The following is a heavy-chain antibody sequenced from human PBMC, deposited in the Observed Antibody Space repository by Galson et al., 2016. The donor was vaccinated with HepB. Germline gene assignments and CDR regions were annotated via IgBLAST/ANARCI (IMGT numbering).Heavy chain of an antibody. J-gene: IGHJ4*02. V-gene: IGHV6-1*01. CDR1: GDSVSSNSAT. CDR2: TYYRSKWYY. Sequence: CAISGDSVSSNSATWNWIRQSPSRGLEWLGRTYYRSKWYYEYAVSVKGRLTINPDTSKNQFSLQLNSLTPEDTAVYYCARGYGRGWNTKVENYFFDYWGQGTLVTVSS. CDR3: ARGYGRGWNTKVENYFFDY. D-gene: IGHD6-19*01.